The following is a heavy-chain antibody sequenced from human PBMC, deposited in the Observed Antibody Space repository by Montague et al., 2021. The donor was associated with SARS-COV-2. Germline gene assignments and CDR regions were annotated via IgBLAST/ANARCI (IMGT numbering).Heavy chain of an antibody. CDR3: ARDRRFLEWFSTLGCFDP. CDR2: IKQDGSER. J-gene: IGHJ5*02. D-gene: IGHD3-3*01. Sequence: SLRLSCAASGFTFSSYWMSWFRQAPWKGLEWVAHIKQDGSERYYLDSVKGRFTISRNNAKNSLYLQMNSRRAEYTAVYFCARDRRFLEWFSTLGCFDPWGQGTLVTVSS. V-gene: IGHV3-7*01. CDR1: GFTFSSYW.